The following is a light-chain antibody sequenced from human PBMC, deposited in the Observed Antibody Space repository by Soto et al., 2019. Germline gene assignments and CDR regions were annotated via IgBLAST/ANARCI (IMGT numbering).Light chain of an antibody. CDR2: GAS. CDR1: QSVSSN. Sequence: EIVMTQSPATLSVSPGERATLSCRASQSVSSNLVWYQQKPGQAPRLLIYGASTRATGIPASFSGSGSRTEFTLTISSLQSEDFAFYYCQQYNNWLWTFGQGTKVDIK. V-gene: IGKV3-15*01. J-gene: IGKJ1*01. CDR3: QQYNNWLWT.